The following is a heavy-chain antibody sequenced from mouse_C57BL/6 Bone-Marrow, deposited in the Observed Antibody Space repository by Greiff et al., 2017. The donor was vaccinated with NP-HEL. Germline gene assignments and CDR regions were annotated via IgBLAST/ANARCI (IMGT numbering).Heavy chain of an antibody. D-gene: IGHD1-1*01. CDR3: ARRLITTVVAFDY. J-gene: IGHJ2*01. V-gene: IGHV1-64*01. Sequence: QVQLQQPGAELVKPGASVKLSCKASGYTFTSYWMHWVKQRPGQGLEWIGMIHPNSGSTNYNEKFKSKATLTVDKSSSTAYMQLSSLTSEDSAVYYCARRLITTVVAFDYWGQGTTLTVSS. CDR1: GYTFTSYW. CDR2: IHPNSGST.